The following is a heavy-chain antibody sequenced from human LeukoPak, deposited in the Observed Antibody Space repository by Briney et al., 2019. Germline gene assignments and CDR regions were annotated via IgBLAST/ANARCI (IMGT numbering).Heavy chain of an antibody. Sequence: GASLRLSFAASGFTFVDYAMDSVRQAPGKGLGLVSLISGDGGSTYYADSVKGRFTISRDNSKNSLYLQMNSLRTEDTALYYCAKAYYDILTGYYESGAFDIWGQGTMVTVSS. CDR3: AKAYYDILTGYYESGAFDI. CDR2: ISGDGGST. D-gene: IGHD3-9*01. V-gene: IGHV3-43*02. CDR1: GFTFVDYA. J-gene: IGHJ3*02.